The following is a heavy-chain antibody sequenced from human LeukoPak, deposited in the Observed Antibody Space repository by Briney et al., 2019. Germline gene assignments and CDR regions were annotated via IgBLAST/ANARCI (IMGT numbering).Heavy chain of an antibody. J-gene: IGHJ4*02. CDR1: GFTFSSYE. V-gene: IGHV3-48*03. CDR2: ISSSGSTI. D-gene: IGHD3-10*01. CDR3: AKVSAYYYASGFDS. Sequence: GGSLRLSCAASGFTFSSYEMNWVRQAPGKGLEWISYISSSGSTIYYADSVKGRFTISRDNAKNPLYLQMNSLRPEDTAVYYCAKVSAYYYASGFDSWGQGTLVTVAS.